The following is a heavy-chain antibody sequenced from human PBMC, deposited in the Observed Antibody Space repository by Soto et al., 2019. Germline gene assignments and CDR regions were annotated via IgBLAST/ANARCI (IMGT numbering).Heavy chain of an antibody. CDR2: INHSGST. Sequence: QVQLQQWGAGLLKPSETLSLTCAVYGGSFSGYYWSWIRQPPGKGLEWIGEINHSGSTNDNPSRKSRGTIAVDTSKNQFSLKLSSVTAADTAVYYCASGLSNVGSKYSCSWYGPFDPWGQGTLVTVSS. J-gene: IGHJ5*02. CDR3: ASGLSNVGSKYSCSWYGPFDP. V-gene: IGHV4-34*01. CDR1: GGSFSGYY. D-gene: IGHD6-13*01.